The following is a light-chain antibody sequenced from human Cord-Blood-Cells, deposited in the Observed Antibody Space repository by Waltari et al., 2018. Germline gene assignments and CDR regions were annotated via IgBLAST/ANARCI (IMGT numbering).Light chain of an antibody. CDR1: SSKVGGYNY. Sequence: QSALAQRDSVYGCLEQSITISRTGTSSKVGGYNYVSWYQQHPGKAPKLILYDVSNRPSGVSNRFSGSMSGNTASLTISGLQAENEADYCCSSYTSSSTVVFGGGTKLTVL. CDR3: SSYTSSSTVV. V-gene: IGLV2-14*01. J-gene: IGLJ2*01. CDR2: DVS.